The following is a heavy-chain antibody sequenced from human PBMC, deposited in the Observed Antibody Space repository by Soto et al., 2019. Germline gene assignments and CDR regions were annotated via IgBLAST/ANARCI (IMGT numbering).Heavy chain of an antibody. CDR1: GGSISTYY. Sequence: QLQLQESGPGLVKPSETLSLTCTVSGGSISTYYWNWIRQPPGKGLEWIGLIYYSGRTKYNPSLKSRVAISIDMSKNQCSLNLSSVTPADTAVYYCARGRGYSGQRRGWFDPWGQGTLVTVSS. D-gene: IGHD5-12*01. J-gene: IGHJ5*02. CDR3: ARGRGYSGQRRGWFDP. V-gene: IGHV4-59*01. CDR2: IYYSGRT.